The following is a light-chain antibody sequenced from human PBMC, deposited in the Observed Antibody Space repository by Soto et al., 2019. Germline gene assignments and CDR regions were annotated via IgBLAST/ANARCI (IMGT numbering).Light chain of an antibody. CDR3: QQSDSSPFT. V-gene: IGKV1-39*01. CDR2: AAS. Sequence: IQMTQSPSSLAASVGDRVTITCRASQSITIYLNWYRQKPGKAPEILIYAASNLQSGVPSRFSGSGSGTDFTLTINSLQPEDFATYYCQQSDSSPFTFGPGTKVDI. CDR1: QSITIY. J-gene: IGKJ3*01.